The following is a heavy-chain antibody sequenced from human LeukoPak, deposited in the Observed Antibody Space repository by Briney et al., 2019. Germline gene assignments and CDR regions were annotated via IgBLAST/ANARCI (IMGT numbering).Heavy chain of an antibody. CDR2: IYYSGST. V-gene: IGHV4-39*07. CDR1: GGSISSSSYY. CDR3: ARGNRRGYSFVGSNFDY. D-gene: IGHD5-18*01. J-gene: IGHJ4*02. Sequence: PSETLSLTCTVSGGSISSSSYYWGWIRQPPGKGLEWIGSIYYSGSTYYNPSLKSRVTISVDTSKNQFSLKLSSVTAADTAVYYCARGNRRGYSFVGSNFDYWGQGTLVTVSS.